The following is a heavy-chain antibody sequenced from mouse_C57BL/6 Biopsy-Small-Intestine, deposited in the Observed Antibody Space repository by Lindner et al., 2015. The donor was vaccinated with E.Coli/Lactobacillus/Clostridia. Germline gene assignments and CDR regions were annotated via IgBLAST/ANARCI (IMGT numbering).Heavy chain of an antibody. D-gene: IGHD1-1*01. CDR3: AREATVVATGFDY. V-gene: IGHV1-54*01. Sequence: VQLQESGAELVRPGTSVKVSCKASGYAFTNYLIEWVKLRPGQGLEWIGVIDPGSGGSNYNEKFKGKATLTADKSSSTAHMQLSSLKSEDSAVYFCAREATVVATGFDYWGQGTTLTVSS. CDR1: GYAFTNYL. J-gene: IGHJ2*01. CDR2: IDPGSGGS.